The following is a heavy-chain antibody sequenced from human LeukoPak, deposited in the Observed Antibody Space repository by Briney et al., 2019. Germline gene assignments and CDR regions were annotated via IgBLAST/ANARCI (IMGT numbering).Heavy chain of an antibody. J-gene: IGHJ4*02. Sequence: GGSLRLSCAASGFTFSSYGMSWVRQAPGKGLEWVSGISGSGDNTYYADSVKGRFTISRDNSKNTLYLQINSLRAEDTAVYYCVRDRYYSLDYWGQGTLVTVSS. CDR2: ISGSGDNT. D-gene: IGHD3-10*01. CDR1: GFTFSSYG. CDR3: VRDRYYSLDY. V-gene: IGHV3-23*01.